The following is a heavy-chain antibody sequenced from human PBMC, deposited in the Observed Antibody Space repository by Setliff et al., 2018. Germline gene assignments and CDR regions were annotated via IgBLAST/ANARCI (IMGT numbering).Heavy chain of an antibody. J-gene: IGHJ4*02. CDR3: ARSLVGATYSVYFDY. D-gene: IGHD1-26*01. CDR1: GYSFTNYW. CDR2: IFPGDSKI. V-gene: IGHV5-51*01. Sequence: GESLKISCKGSGYSFTNYWIAWVRQMPGKGLEWMGIIFPGDSKIIYSPSFQGQVTISADKSTSTAYLQWSSLKTSDTAIYYCARSLVGATYSVYFDYWGQGAPVTVSS.